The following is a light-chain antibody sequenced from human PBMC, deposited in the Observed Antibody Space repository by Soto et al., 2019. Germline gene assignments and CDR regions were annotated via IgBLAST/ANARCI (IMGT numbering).Light chain of an antibody. CDR1: QSVSSY. CDR2: DAS. V-gene: IGKV3-11*01. CDR3: QQGSDWPRT. Sequence: MVLPRWPAQRPLSPGDGATLSCMSCQSVSSYLAWYQQKPGQSPRLLIYDASNRATGIPARFRGMGSGTYFTLAISILESEDFAVYYIQQGSDWPRTFGQGTKVDI. J-gene: IGKJ1*01.